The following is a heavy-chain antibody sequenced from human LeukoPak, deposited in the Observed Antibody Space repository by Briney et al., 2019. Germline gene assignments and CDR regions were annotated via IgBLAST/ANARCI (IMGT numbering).Heavy chain of an antibody. CDR3: ARGWAFATTRQVDP. Sequence: APVKVSCKASGYTFTGFYIHWVRQAPGQGLECMGWINANTGGTNYAQRFQGRVTMTRDTSTSTAYMELSRLTSDDTAVYFCARGWAFATTRQVDPWGQGSPVTVSA. D-gene: IGHD1-26*01. CDR1: GYTFTGFY. J-gene: IGHJ5*02. CDR2: INANTGGT. V-gene: IGHV1-2*02.